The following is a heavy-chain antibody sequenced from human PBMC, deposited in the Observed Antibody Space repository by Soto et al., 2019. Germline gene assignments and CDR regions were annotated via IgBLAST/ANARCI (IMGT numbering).Heavy chain of an antibody. CDR2: IDPSDSYT. Sequence: PGESLKISCKGSGYSFTSYWISWVRQMPGKGLEWMGRIDPSDSYTNYSPSFQGHVTISADKSISTAYLQWSSLKASDTAMYYCERLQYSSSWLPDAFDIWGQGTMVTVSS. D-gene: IGHD6-13*01. J-gene: IGHJ3*02. CDR1: GYSFTSYW. CDR3: ERLQYSSSWLPDAFDI. V-gene: IGHV5-10-1*01.